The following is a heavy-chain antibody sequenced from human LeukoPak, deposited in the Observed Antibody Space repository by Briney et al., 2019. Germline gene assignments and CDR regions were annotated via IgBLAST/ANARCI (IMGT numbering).Heavy chain of an antibody. J-gene: IGHJ1*01. CDR3: ARQGRWYTAEYFQH. V-gene: IGHV4-59*01. D-gene: IGHD6-13*01. Sequence: PSETLSLTCTVSGGSISSYYRSWIRQPPGKGLEWIGYIYYSGSTNYNPSLKSRVTISVDTSKNQFSLKLSSVTAADTAVYYCARQGRWYTAEYFQHWGQGTLVTVSS. CDR1: GGSISSYY. CDR2: IYYSGST.